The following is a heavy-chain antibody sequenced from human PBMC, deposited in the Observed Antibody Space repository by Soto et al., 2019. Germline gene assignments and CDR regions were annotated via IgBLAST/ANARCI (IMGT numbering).Heavy chain of an antibody. CDR2: IYHSGST. CDR3: AREQSVSFDY. V-gene: IGHV4-30-2*01. J-gene: IGHJ4*02. CDR1: GGSISSGGYS. D-gene: IGHD2-8*01. Sequence: PSETLSLTCAVSGGSISSGGYSWSWIRQPPGKGLEWIGYIYHSGSTYYNPSLKSRVTISVDRSKNQFSLKLSSVTAADTAVYYCAREQSVSFDYWGQGTLVTVSS.